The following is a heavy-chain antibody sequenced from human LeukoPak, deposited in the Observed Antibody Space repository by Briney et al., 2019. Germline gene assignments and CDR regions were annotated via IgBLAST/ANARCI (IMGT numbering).Heavy chain of an antibody. Sequence: SETLSLTCTVSGSSITTYTHWGWIRQSPGKGLEWIASIHHTGNTYYNPSLESRVTISIDTSKNQFSLKLSSVTAADTAVYYCAGEVYSGYDLCWFDPWGQGTLVTVSS. V-gene: IGHV4-38-2*02. J-gene: IGHJ5*02. CDR1: GSSITTYTH. D-gene: IGHD5-12*01. CDR3: AGEVYSGYDLCWFDP. CDR2: IHHTGNT.